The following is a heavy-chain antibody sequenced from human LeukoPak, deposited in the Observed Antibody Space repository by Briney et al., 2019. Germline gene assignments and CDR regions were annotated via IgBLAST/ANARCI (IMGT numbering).Heavy chain of an antibody. J-gene: IGHJ6*03. Sequence: ASVRVSCKASGYSINRFGVTWVRQAPGQGLEWIGWISSDNGIPRYADKFQGRVTLTTDTYKTTTYMELRSLRSDDLAVYFCANVAKGRYFFYYMDVWGKGTTVTVSS. CDR1: GYSINRFG. V-gene: IGHV1-18*03. CDR3: ANVAKGRYFFYYMDV. CDR2: ISSDNGIP. D-gene: IGHD2-15*01.